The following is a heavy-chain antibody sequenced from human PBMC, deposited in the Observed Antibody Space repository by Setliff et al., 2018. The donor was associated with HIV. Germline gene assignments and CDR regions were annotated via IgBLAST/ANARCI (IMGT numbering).Heavy chain of an antibody. CDR1: GYSFFSYS. CDR3: ARATYSGSPNPPQDY. Sequence: ASVQVSCKASGYSFFSYSITWVRQAPGQGLEWVGWINCYSGDSKFPEKLQGRITMTADTSTSTAYMELRNLTSDDTAMYYCARATYSGSPNPPQDYWGQGTLVTVPQ. CDR2: INCYSGDS. D-gene: IGHD1-26*01. V-gene: IGHV1-18*01. J-gene: IGHJ4*02.